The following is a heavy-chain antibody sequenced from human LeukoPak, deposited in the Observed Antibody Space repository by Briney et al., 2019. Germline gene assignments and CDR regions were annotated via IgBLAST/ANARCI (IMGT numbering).Heavy chain of an antibody. D-gene: IGHD4-17*01. J-gene: IGHJ4*02. CDR1: GFTLSNYS. V-gene: IGHV3-21*01. CDR3: ARDLAYGDDGL. CDR2: ISSSSSYI. Sequence: GGSLRLSCAASGFTLSNYSMNWVRQAPGKGLEWVAFISSSSSYIFYADSLRGRFTISRDNAKNSLYLQMNSLRADDTAVYYCARDLAYGDDGLWGQGTLVTVSS.